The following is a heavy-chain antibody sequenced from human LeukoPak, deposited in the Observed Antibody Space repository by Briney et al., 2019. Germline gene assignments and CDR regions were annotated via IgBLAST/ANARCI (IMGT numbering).Heavy chain of an antibody. CDR2: ISGSGGST. CDR1: GFTFSSYG. D-gene: IGHD1-7*01. J-gene: IGHJ6*03. CDR3: AKRRGLELTYYYHMDV. V-gene: IGHV3-23*01. Sequence: GGSLRLSCAASGFTFSSYGMSWVRQAPGKGLEWVSVISGSGGSTYYADSVKGRFTISRDNSKNTLYLQMNSLRADDTAVYYCAKRRGLELTYYYHMDVWGKGTTVTVSS.